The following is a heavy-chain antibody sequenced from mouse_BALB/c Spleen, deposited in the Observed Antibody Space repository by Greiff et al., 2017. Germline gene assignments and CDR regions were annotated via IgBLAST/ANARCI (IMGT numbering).Heavy chain of an antibody. CDR3: ARDYGSSYVHFAY. V-gene: IGHV3-6*02. Sequence: EVQLVESGPGLVKPSQSLSLTCSVTGYSITSGYYWPWIRQFPGKQLEWMGYISYDGSNNYNPSLKNRISITRDTSKNQFFLKLNSVTTEDTATYYCARDYGSSYVHFAYWGQGTLVTVSA. CDR2: ISYDGSN. CDR1: GYSITSGYY. D-gene: IGHD1-1*01. J-gene: IGHJ3*01.